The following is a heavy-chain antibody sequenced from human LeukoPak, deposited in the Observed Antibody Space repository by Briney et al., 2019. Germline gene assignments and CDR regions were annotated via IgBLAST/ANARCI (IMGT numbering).Heavy chain of an antibody. D-gene: IGHD6-13*01. CDR2: INPSGGST. J-gene: IGHJ5*02. CDR1: GXTFTSYY. V-gene: IGHV1-46*01. CDR3: ARDGYSSSCFDP. Sequence: AXVKVSCKASGXTFTSYYMHWVRQAPGQGLEGMGVINPSGGSTSYAQKFQGSVTMTRDTSTSTVYMELSSLRSEDTAVYYCARDGYSSSCFDPWGQGTLVTVSS.